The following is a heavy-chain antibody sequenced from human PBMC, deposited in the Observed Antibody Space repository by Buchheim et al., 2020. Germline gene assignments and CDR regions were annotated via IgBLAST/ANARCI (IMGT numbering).Heavy chain of an antibody. J-gene: IGHJ4*02. CDR2: ISSSGYTI. V-gene: IGHV3-48*03. Sequence: EVQLVESGGGLVQPGGSLRLSCAASGFTFSSYEMNWVRQAPGKGLEWVSYISSSGYTIYYADSVKGRFTVSRDNAKHSLYLQMNSRTAEDTAVYYCARDFWGRLGVDYWGQGTL. CDR3: ARDFWGRLGVDY. D-gene: IGHD3-16*01. CDR1: GFTFSSYE.